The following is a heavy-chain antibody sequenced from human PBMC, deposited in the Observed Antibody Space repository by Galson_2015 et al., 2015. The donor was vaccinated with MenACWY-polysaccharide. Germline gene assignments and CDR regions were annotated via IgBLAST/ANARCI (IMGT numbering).Heavy chain of an antibody. CDR1: GYTLTSYA. CDR2: MNPNSGNT. CDR3: ASRAAAGAR. Sequence: SVTHSCKAAGYTLTSYASKWGGQATGQGLEGMGRMNPNSGNTGYAQKFQGRVTMTRNSSISPAYMELSSLRSEDTAVYYCASRAAAGARWGQGTLVTVSS. V-gene: IGHV1-8*01. D-gene: IGHD6-13*01. J-gene: IGHJ4*02.